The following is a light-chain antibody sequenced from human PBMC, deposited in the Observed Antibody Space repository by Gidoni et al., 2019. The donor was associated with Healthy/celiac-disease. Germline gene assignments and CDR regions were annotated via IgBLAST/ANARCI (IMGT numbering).Light chain of an antibody. Sequence: DIVLTQSPGTLSLSPGERATLSCRASQSVSSNYLAWYQQKPGQAPRLLIYGASSRATGIPDRFSGSGSGTDFTLTISRLEPEDCAVYYCQQYGSSPPLTFGGGTKVEIK. V-gene: IGKV3-20*01. CDR2: GAS. J-gene: IGKJ4*01. CDR3: QQYGSSPPLT. CDR1: QSVSSNY.